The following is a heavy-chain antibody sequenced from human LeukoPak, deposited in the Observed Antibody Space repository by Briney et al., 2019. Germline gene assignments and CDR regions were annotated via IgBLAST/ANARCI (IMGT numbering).Heavy chain of an antibody. D-gene: IGHD1-26*01. J-gene: IGHJ4*02. CDR3: AKGYSGSYRSYFDC. CDR2: VGGNGGST. V-gene: IGHV3-23*01. CDR1: GFTFTTYA. Sequence: GGSLRLSCAASGFTFTTYAMSWVRQAPGKGLEWVSTVGGNGGSTYYADSVKGRFTISRDNPKNTLYLQMNTLRAEDTAVYYCAKGYSGSYRSYFDCWGQGSLVTVSS.